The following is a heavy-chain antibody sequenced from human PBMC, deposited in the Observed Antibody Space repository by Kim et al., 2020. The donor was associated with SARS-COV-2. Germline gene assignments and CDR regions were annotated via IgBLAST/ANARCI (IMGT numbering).Heavy chain of an antibody. CDR1: GGSISSSSYY. D-gene: IGHD5-18*01. CDR3: ARTARIQLWVNAFDI. J-gene: IGHJ3*02. V-gene: IGHV4-39*01. CDR2: IYYSGST. Sequence: SETLSLTCTVSGGSISSSSYYWGWIRQPPGKGLEWIGSIYYSGSTYYNPSLKSRVTISVDTSKNQLSLKLSSVTAADTAVYYCARTARIQLWVNAFDIWGQGTMVTVSS.